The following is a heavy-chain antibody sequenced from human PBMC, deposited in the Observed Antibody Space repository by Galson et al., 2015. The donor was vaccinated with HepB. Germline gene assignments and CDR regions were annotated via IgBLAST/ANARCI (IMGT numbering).Heavy chain of an antibody. CDR2: LSGTGGST. D-gene: IGHD5-18*01. CDR3: AKGAGFSPMGSYHMDV. Sequence: SLRLSCAASGFTFSSYAMTWVRQAPGQGLEWVSGLSGTGGSTYYADSVKGRFTISRDNSKNTLYLQMTSLRAEDTAVYHCAKGAGFSPMGSYHMDVWGQGTTVTVSS. J-gene: IGHJ6*02. V-gene: IGHV3-23*01. CDR1: GFTFSSYA.